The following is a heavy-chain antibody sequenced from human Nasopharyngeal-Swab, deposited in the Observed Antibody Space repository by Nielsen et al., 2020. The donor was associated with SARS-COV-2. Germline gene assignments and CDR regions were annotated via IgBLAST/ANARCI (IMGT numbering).Heavy chain of an antibody. V-gene: IGHV3-30*04. CDR1: GFTFSSYA. Sequence: GGSLRLSCAASGFTFSSYAMPWVRQAPGKGLEWVAVISYDGSNKYYADSVKGRFTISRDNSKNTLYLQMNSLRAEDTAVYYCARAGSVVITAYWYYGMDVWGQGTTVTVSS. CDR2: ISYDGSNK. J-gene: IGHJ6*02. D-gene: IGHD3-22*01. CDR3: ARAGSVVITAYWYYGMDV.